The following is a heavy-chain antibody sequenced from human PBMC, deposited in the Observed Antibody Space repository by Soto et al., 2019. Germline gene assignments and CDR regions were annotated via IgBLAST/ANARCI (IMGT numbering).Heavy chain of an antibody. CDR3: ARGYQCSSTSCYNYYYYGMDV. J-gene: IGHJ6*02. V-gene: IGHV5-51*01. D-gene: IGHD2-2*02. CDR2: IYPGDSDT. CDR1: GYSFTSYW. Sequence: GESLKISCKGSGYSFTSYWIGWVRQMPGKGLGWMGIIYPGDSDTRYSPSFQGQVTISADKSISTAYLQWSSLKASDTAMYYCARGYQCSSTSCYNYYYYGMDVWGQGTTVTVSS.